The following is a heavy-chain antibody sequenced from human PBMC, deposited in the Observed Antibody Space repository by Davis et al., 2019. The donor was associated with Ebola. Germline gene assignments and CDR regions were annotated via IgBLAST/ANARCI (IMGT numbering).Heavy chain of an antibody. J-gene: IGHJ4*02. V-gene: IGHV1-2*04. Sequence: ASVKVSCKASGYTFTGYYMHWVRQAPGQGLEWMGWINPNSGGTNYAQKFQGWVTMTRDTSISTAYMELSRLRSDDTAVYYCARGIETATIRYFDYWGQGTLVTVSS. CDR1: GYTFTGYY. CDR3: ARGIETATIRYFDY. D-gene: IGHD5-24*01. CDR2: INPNSGGT.